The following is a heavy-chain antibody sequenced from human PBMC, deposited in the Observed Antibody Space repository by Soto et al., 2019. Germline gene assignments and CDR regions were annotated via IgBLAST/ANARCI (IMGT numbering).Heavy chain of an antibody. V-gene: IGHV3-33*01. CDR3: ARDGVGATTFFGYFDY. D-gene: IGHD1-26*01. J-gene: IGHJ4*02. Sequence: QVQLVESGGGVVQPGRSLRLSCAASGFTFSGYGMHWVRQAPGKGLEWVAITRHDGSNTYYADSVRGQFTISRDNSKKTLYLQMDRVRAEDTAVYYCARDGVGATTFFGYFDYWGQGTLVTVSS. CDR1: GFTFSGYG. CDR2: TRHDGSNT.